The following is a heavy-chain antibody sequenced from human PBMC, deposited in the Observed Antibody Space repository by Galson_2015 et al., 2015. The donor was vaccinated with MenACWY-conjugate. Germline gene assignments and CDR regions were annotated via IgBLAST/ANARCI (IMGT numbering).Heavy chain of an antibody. CDR1: GCTFDDYP. CDR2: ISWDGGST. D-gene: IGHD5-18*01. V-gene: IGHV3-43*01. Sequence: QPGGSLRLSCAASGCTFDDYPMHWVRQAPGKGLEWVSLISWDGGSTYYADSVKGRFTISRDNSKNSLYLQMNSLRTEDTALYYCAKGGYSYGRRQTNWYFDLWGRGTLVTVSS. J-gene: IGHJ2*01. CDR3: AKGGYSYGRRQTNWYFDL.